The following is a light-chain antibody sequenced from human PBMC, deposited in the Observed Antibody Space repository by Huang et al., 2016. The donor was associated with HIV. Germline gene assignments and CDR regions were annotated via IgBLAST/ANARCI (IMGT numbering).Light chain of an antibody. J-gene: IGKJ2*01. CDR1: QSVTRY. V-gene: IGKV3-11*01. CDR3: QQRSNWPTYT. Sequence: EIVLTQSPATLSLSPGERATLSCRTSQSVTRYLAWYQQKSGQAPRLLIYDASTRATGIPARFSGSGSGTDFTLTISSLEPEDFAVYYCQQRSNWPTYTFGQGTKLEIK. CDR2: DAS.